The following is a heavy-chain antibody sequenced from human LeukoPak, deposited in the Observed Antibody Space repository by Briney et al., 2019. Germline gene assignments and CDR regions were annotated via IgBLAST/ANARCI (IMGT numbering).Heavy chain of an antibody. CDR2: ISSGGDNT. V-gene: IGHV3-64D*06. CDR1: GFILSNYG. CDR3: VRVNDYGDRNLYYFGY. D-gene: IGHD4-17*01. Sequence: GGSQRLSCSASGFILSNYGMYWVRQAPGKGLEFVSAISSGGDNTFYADSVKGRFTISRDNSKNTLYLQTSSLRGEDTAVYYCVRVNDYGDRNLYYFGYWGQGTLVTVSS. J-gene: IGHJ4*02.